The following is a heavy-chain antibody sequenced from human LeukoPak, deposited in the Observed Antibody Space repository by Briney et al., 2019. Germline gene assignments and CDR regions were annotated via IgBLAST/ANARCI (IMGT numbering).Heavy chain of an antibody. CDR3: AKNCDSPMGVPYAMDV. Sequence: GGSLRLSCAASGFTFSAYAMRCVRQAPGKGLEWVSAIGSGSAGTTIYAESVKDRFTISRDDYKNTLYLQMSSLRGDDSAVYYCAKNCDSPMGVPYAMDVWGRGTTVTVSS. V-gene: IGHV3-23*01. CDR1: GFTFSAYA. CDR2: IGSGSAGTT. J-gene: IGHJ6*02. D-gene: IGHD2-21*02.